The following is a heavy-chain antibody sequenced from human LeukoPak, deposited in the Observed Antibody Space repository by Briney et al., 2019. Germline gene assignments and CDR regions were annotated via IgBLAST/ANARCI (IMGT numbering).Heavy chain of an antibody. CDR2: IIPIFGTA. V-gene: IGHV1-69*05. CDR3: ARELKYSSSWSPYYYCGMDV. J-gene: IGHJ6*02. Sequence: ASVKVSCKASGGTFSSYAISWVRQAPGQGLEWMGGIIPIFGTANYAQKFQGRVTITTDESTSTAYMELSSLKSEDTAVYYCARELKYSSSWSPYYYCGMDVWGQGTTVTVSS. CDR1: GGTFSSYA. D-gene: IGHD6-13*01.